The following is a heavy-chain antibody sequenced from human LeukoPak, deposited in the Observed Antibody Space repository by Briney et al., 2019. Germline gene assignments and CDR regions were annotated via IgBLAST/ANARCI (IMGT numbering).Heavy chain of an antibody. J-gene: IGHJ4*02. CDR1: GYSISSGYY. CDR2: IYHSGST. Sequence: SEALSLTCTVSGYSISSGYYWGWIRQPPGKGLEWIGSIYHSGSTYYNPSLKSRVTMSVDTSKNQLSLKLNSVTAADTAVYYCARDQNWAIDYWGQGTLVTVSS. D-gene: IGHD7-27*01. CDR3: ARDQNWAIDY. V-gene: IGHV4-38-2*02.